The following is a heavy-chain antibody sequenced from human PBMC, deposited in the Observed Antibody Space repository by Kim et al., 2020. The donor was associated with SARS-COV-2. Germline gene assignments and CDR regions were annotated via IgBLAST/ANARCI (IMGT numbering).Heavy chain of an antibody. CDR2: INPSGGST. CDR1: GYTFTSYY. CDR3: ARGDFYPAYYYGMDV. J-gene: IGHJ6*02. Sequence: ASVKVSCKASGYTFTSYYMHWVRQAPGQGLEGMGIINPSGGSTSYAQKFQGRVTMTRDTSTSTVYMELSSLRSEDTAVYYCARGDFYPAYYYGMDVWGQGTTVTVSS. V-gene: IGHV1-46*01.